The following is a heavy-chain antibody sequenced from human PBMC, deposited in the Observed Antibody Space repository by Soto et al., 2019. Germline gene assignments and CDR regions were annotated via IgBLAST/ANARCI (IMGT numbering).Heavy chain of an antibody. CDR1: GGTIGSYY. D-gene: IGHD4-17*01. CDR2: IYYSGST. J-gene: IGHJ4*02. Sequence: SETLSLTCTVSGGTIGSYYWSWIRQPPGKGLEWIGSIYYSGSTNYNPSLKSRVTISVDTSKNQFSLKLSPVTAADTAVYYCARRPYATVTVDYWGQGTLVTVSS. CDR3: ARRPYATVTVDY. V-gene: IGHV4-59*08.